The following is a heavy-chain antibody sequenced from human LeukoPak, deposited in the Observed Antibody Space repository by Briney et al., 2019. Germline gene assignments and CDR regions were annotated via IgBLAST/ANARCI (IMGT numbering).Heavy chain of an antibody. CDR2: MYYSGST. Sequence: SETLSLTCTVSGGSISSSSYYWGWIRQPPGKGLEWIGSMYYSGSTYYDPSLKSRVIISADTSKDQFSLKLTSVTAADTAVYYCARHSIKGGRNYGMNWFDPWGQGILVTVSS. CDR1: GGSISSSSYY. V-gene: IGHV4-39*01. D-gene: IGHD5-24*01. CDR3: ARHSIKGGRNYGMNWFDP. J-gene: IGHJ5*02.